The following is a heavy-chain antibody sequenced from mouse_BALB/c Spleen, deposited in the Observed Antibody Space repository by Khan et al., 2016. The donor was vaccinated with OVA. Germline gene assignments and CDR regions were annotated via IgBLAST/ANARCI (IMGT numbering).Heavy chain of an antibody. J-gene: IGHJ3*01. V-gene: IGHV5-6*01. Sequence: EVQLQESGGDLVKPGGSLKLSCAASGFTFSTYGMSRVRQSPDKRLEWVATISSGGSYTYYPDNVKGRFTISRDNAKNTLYLQMSSLKSEDTAMYYCARLAYYYNSEGFAYWGQGTLVTVSA. CDR3: ARLAYYYNSEGFAY. CDR2: ISSGGSYT. D-gene: IGHD1-1*01. CDR1: GFTFSTYG.